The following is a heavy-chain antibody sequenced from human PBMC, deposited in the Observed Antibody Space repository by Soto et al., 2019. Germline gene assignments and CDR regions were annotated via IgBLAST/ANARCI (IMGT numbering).Heavy chain of an antibody. CDR1: GFTFRNYW. Sequence: EVQLVESGGGLVQPGGSLRLSCAASGFTFRNYWMHWVRQAPGKGLEWVANTQPDGSERFYVDSVKGRFTISRDNAKNSLYLQMNSLGDEDTAVYYCLPGGDASTWGQGTLVTVSS. CDR3: LPGGDAST. V-gene: IGHV3-7*01. D-gene: IGHD3-16*01. CDR2: TQPDGSER. J-gene: IGHJ4*02.